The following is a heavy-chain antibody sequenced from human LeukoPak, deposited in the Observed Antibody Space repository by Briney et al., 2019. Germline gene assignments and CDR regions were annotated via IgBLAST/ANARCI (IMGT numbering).Heavy chain of an antibody. CDR2: ISAYNGNT. V-gene: IGHV1-18*01. D-gene: IGHD1-26*01. CDR3: AKTTHGVGPTGLNP. J-gene: IGHJ5*02. CDR1: GYSFTSYG. Sequence: ASVKVSCKASGYSFTSYGITWVRQAPGQGLEWMGWISAYNGNTNYAQKFQGRVTFTTDSSTNTAFMDLRTLTSDDTAVYYCAKTTHGVGPTGLNPWGQGTLVIVSS.